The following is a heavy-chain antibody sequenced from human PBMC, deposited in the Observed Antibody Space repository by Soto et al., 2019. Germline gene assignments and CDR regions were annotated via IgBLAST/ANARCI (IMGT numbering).Heavy chain of an antibody. CDR2: VKSKTDGGSA. V-gene: IGHV3-15*07. CDR1: GFPFSNAW. Sequence: SGGSLRLSCAASGFPFSNAWINWVRQTPGTGLQRVGRVKSKTDGGSADYAAPVKGRFAVSRDDSKNIVYLQMNSVKIEDTGVYYCTTDSRTTMPEVRFDYWGHGTLVTVSS. J-gene: IGHJ4*01. D-gene: IGHD3-10*01. CDR3: TTDSRTTMPEVRFDY.